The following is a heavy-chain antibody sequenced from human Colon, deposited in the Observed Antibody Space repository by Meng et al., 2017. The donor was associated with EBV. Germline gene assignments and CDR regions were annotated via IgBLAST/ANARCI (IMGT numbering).Heavy chain of an antibody. D-gene: IGHD5-24*01. V-gene: IGHV4-4*02. CDR2: IYRGGGT. CDR1: GGSISTSDW. CDR3: ARGNAYNAPSFDY. Sequence: VQITASGPGLGEPSGTLSLSCAVAGGSISTSDWWSWVRQPPGKGLEWIGEIYRGGGTNYNPSFKSRVTISVDTSNNHFSLKLSYVTAADTAVYYCARGNAYNAPSFDYWGQGTLVTVSS. J-gene: IGHJ4*02.